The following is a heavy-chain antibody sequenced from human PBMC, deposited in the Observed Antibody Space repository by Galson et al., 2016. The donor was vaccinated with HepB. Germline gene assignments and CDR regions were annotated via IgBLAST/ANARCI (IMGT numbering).Heavy chain of an antibody. CDR1: GFTFSRYG. J-gene: IGHJ4*02. Sequence: SLRLSCAASGFTFSRYGMDWVRQAPGKGLEWVAVISFDGSNKYYADSVKGRFTISRDNVKNSLYLQMNSLRADDTAVYYCARDPVRFSGYDPRYYFDFWGQGTLVTVSS. CDR2: ISFDGSNK. D-gene: IGHD5-12*01. CDR3: ARDPVRFSGYDPRYYFDF. V-gene: IGHV3-30*03.